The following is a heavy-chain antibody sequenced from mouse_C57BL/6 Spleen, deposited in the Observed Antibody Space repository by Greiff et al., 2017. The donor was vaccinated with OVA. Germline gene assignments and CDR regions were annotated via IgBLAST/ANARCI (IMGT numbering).Heavy chain of an antibody. J-gene: IGHJ1*03. CDR3: ARHGGEGGPWYFDV. V-gene: IGHV5-6*01. CDR2: ISSGGSYT. CDR1: GFTFSSYG. Sequence: EVKLQESGGDLVKPGGSLKLSCAASGFTFSSYGMSWVRQTPDKRLEWVATISSGGSYTYYPDSVKGRFTISRDNAKNTLYLQMSSLKSEDTAMYYCARHGGEGGPWYFDVWGTGTTVTVSS.